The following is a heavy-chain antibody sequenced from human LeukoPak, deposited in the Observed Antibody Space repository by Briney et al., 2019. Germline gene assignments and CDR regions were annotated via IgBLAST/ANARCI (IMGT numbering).Heavy chain of an antibody. Sequence: SETLSLTCTVSGGSISSYYRSWIRQPPGKGLEWIGYIYYSGSTKYNPSLKSRVTISVDTSKNQFSLKLRSVTAADTAVYYCARGGFLDPIDPWGQGTLVTVSS. CDR3: ARGGFLDPIDP. D-gene: IGHD3/OR15-3a*01. J-gene: IGHJ5*02. V-gene: IGHV4-59*01. CDR2: IYYSGST. CDR1: GGSISSYY.